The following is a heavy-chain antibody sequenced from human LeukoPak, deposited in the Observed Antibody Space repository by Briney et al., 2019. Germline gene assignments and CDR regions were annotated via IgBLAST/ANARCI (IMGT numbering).Heavy chain of an antibody. Sequence: SETLSLTCAVSGGSISSGGYSWSWIRQPPGKGLEWIGYIYYSGSTNYNPSIKSRVTISVDTSKNQFSLKLSSVTAADTAVYYCARAHMITSYYYYYYMDVWGKGTTVTVSS. J-gene: IGHJ6*03. V-gene: IGHV4-61*08. CDR3: ARAHMITSYYYYYYMDV. CDR1: GGSISSGGYS. CDR2: IYYSGST. D-gene: IGHD3-16*01.